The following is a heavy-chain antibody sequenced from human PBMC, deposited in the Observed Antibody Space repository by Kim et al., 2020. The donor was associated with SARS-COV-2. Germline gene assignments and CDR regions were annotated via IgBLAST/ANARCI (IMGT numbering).Heavy chain of an antibody. D-gene: IGHD2-2*01. CDR3: ARPRYQSVAYFDY. V-gene: IGHV4-39*01. J-gene: IGHJ4*02. Sequence: YYNPSLKSRVTISVDTSKNQFYLKLSSVTAADTAVYYCARPRYQSVAYFDYWGQGTLVTVSS.